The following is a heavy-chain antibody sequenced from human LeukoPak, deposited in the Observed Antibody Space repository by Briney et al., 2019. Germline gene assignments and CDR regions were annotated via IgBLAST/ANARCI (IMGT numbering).Heavy chain of an antibody. CDR1: GFTFSDHY. CDR2: IYYSGST. CDR3: ARGNHRDGDFGCWFDP. V-gene: IGHV4-59*08. D-gene: IGHD4-17*01. J-gene: IGHJ5*02. Sequence: GSLRLSCAASGFTFSDHYMDWVRQAPGKGLEWIGYIYYSGSTNYNPSLKSRVTISVDTSKNQFSLNLSSVTAADTAVYYCARGNHRDGDFGCWFDPWGQGTLVTVSS.